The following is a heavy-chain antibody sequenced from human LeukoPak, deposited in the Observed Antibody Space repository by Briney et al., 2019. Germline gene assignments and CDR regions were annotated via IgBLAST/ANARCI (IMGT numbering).Heavy chain of an antibody. J-gene: IGHJ5*02. V-gene: IGHV4-39*01. CDR1: GASISSSTDY. D-gene: IGHD1-14*01. Sequence: SETLSLTCTVSGASISSSTDYWGWIRQPPGKGLEWIANIYYSGSTYYNPSLKSRVTISVDTSKNQFSLKLSSVTAADTAVYYCAGLIRPGRFDPWGQGTLVTVSS. CDR2: IYYSGST. CDR3: AGLIRPGRFDP.